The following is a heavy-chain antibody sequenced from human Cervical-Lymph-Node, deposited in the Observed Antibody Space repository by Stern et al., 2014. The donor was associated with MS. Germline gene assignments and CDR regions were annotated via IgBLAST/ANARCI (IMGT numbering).Heavy chain of an antibody. D-gene: IGHD3-10*01. J-gene: IGHJ4*02. CDR1: GFTFSTYA. CDR3: ARGGRGVGLEY. CDR2: VSYDGTQR. V-gene: IGHV3-30-3*01. Sequence: VQLVQSGGGVVQPGRSLSLSCVASGFTFSTYAMHWVRQAPGKGLEWVTFVSYDGTQRTSAVSVKARFTVSRDNSKNTLYLHMNSLRDEDTAVSFCARGGRGVGLEYWGQGALVTVSS.